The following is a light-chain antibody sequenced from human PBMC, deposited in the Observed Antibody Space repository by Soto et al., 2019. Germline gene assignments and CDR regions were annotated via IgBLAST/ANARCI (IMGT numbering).Light chain of an antibody. CDR1: SSDVGGYNY. CDR3: SSYTSGTTLV. V-gene: IGLV2-14*01. J-gene: IGLJ2*01. CDR2: EVS. Sequence: QSALTQPASVSGSPGQSITISCTGTSSDVGGYNYVSWYQQHPGKAPKLMIYEVSNRPSGVSNRFSGSKSGNTASLTISGLQAEDEADYYCSSYTSGTTLVVGGGTKLTVL.